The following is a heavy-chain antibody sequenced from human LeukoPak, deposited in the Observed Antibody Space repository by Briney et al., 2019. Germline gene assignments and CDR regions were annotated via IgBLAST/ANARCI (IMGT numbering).Heavy chain of an antibody. CDR2: INPNSDDT. Sequence: ASVKVSCKASGYIFNDYYMHWVRQAPGQGLEWMGWINPNSDDTHYAQRFQGRVTMTKDTSISTAYMELSRLTSDDTAVYYCARGDILVVADITESYFDNWGQGTLVTVSS. CDR1: GYIFNDYY. J-gene: IGHJ4*02. CDR3: ARGDILVVADITESYFDN. V-gene: IGHV1-2*02. D-gene: IGHD2-15*01.